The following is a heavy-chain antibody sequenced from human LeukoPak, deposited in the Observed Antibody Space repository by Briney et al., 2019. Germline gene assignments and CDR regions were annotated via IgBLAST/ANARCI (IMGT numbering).Heavy chain of an antibody. CDR3: ATEYSGSYYEFGYFDY. CDR2: IVPIFGTA. V-gene: IGHV1-69*13. CDR1: GGTFSSYA. D-gene: IGHD1-26*01. Sequence: SVKVSCKASGGTFSSYAISWVRQAPGQGLEWMGGIVPIFGTANYTQKFQGRVTITADESTSTAYMELSSLRSEDTAVYYCATEYSGSYYEFGYFDYWGQGTLVTVSS. J-gene: IGHJ4*02.